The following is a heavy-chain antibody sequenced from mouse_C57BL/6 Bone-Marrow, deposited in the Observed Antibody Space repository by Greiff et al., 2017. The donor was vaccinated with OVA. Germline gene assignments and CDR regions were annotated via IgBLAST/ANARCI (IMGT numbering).Heavy chain of an antibody. J-gene: IGHJ2*01. CDR2: IDPSDSYT. V-gene: IGHV1-59*01. D-gene: IGHD2-4*01. CDR1: GYTFTSYW. Sequence: VQLQQSGAELVRPGTSVKLSCKASGYTFTSYWMHWVKQRPGQGLEWIGVIDPSDSYTNYNQKFKGKATLTVDTSSSTAYMQLSSLTSEDSAVYYCANDDDGDYWGQGTTLTVSS. CDR3: ANDDDGDY.